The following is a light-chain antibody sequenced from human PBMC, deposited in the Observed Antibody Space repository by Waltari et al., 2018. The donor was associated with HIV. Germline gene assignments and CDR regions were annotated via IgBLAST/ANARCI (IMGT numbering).Light chain of an antibody. J-gene: IGKJ5*01. Sequence: EIVLTQSPATLSLSPGERATLSCRASQSVSSYLAWYQQKPGQAPRLLIYDASNRATGIPARFSGSGSGTDFTLTISSLEPEDFAVYYCQQRSNWPALGQGTRLEIK. CDR1: QSVSSY. V-gene: IGKV3-11*01. CDR3: QQRSNWPA. CDR2: DAS.